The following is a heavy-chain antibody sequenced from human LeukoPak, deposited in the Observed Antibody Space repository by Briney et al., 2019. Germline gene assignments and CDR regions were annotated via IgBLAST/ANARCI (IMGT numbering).Heavy chain of an antibody. V-gene: IGHV3-21*01. D-gene: IGHD2-8*01. CDR3: ARDFKYCTACYFDY. J-gene: IGHJ4*02. CDR2: ISSSSYI. Sequence: GGSLRLSCAASGFTFSSYSMNWVRQAPGKGLEWVSSISSSSYIYYADSVKGRFTISRDNAKNSLYLQMNSLRAEDTAVYYCARDFKYCTACYFDYWGQGTLVTVSS. CDR1: GFTFSSYS.